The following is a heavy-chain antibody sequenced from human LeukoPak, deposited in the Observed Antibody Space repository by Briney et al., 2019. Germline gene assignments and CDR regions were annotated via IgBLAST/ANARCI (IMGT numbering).Heavy chain of an antibody. V-gene: IGHV3-21*01. CDR2: ISSSSIYI. CDR1: GFTFSSYS. D-gene: IGHD4-17*01. J-gene: IGHJ4*02. Sequence: GGSLRLSCAASGFTFSSYSMNWVRQAPGKGLEWVSSISSSSIYIYYADSVKGRFTISRDNAKNSLYLQMNSLRAEDTAVYYCARDLLPTVTTGTFDYWGQGTLVTVSS. CDR3: ARDLLPTVTTGTFDY.